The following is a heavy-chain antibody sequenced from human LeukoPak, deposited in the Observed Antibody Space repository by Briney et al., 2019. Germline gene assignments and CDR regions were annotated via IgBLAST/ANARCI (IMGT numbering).Heavy chain of an antibody. CDR1: GGSISSGGYS. J-gene: IGHJ2*01. V-gene: IGHV4-30-2*01. Sequence: SETLSLTCAVSGGSISSGGYSWSWIRQPPGKGLEWIGYIYHSGSTYHNPSLKSRVTISVDRSKNQFSLKLSSVTAADTAVYYCARAYYYDSSGYYFMDWYFDLWGRGTLVTVSS. D-gene: IGHD3-22*01. CDR3: ARAYYYDSSGYYFMDWYFDL. CDR2: IYHSGST.